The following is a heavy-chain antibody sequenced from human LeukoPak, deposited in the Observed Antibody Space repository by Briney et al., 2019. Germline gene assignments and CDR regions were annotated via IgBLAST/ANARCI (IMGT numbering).Heavy chain of an antibody. J-gene: IGHJ3*02. D-gene: IGHD3-22*01. CDR3: ARAMIVVVTRNAFDI. CDR2: ISAYNGNT. V-gene: IGHV1-18*01. CDR1: GYTFTSYG. Sequence: GASVKVSCKASGYTFTSYGISWVRQAPGQGLEWMGWISAYNGNTNYTQKLQGRVTMTTDTCTSTAYMELRSLRSDDTAVYYCARAMIVVVTRNAFDIWGQGTMVTVSS.